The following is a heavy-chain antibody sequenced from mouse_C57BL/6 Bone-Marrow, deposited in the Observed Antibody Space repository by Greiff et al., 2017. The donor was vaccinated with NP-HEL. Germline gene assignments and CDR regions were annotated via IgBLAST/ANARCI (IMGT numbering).Heavy chain of an antibody. D-gene: IGHD2-5*01. Sequence: QVQLQQPGAELVKPGASVKLSCKASGYTFTSYWMQWVKQRPGQGLEWIGEIDPSDSYTNYNQKFKGKATLTVDTSSSTAYMQLSSLTSEDSAVYYCARSEFYSNDWYFDVWGTGTTVTVSS. J-gene: IGHJ1*03. CDR3: ARSEFYSNDWYFDV. V-gene: IGHV1-50*01. CDR2: IDPSDSYT. CDR1: GYTFTSYW.